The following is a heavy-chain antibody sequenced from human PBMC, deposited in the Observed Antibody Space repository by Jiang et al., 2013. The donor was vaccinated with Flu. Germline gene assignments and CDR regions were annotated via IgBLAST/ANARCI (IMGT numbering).Heavy chain of an antibody. V-gene: IGHV4-61*02. J-gene: IGHJ4*02. D-gene: IGHD3-10*01. Sequence: GLVKPSQTLSLTCTVSGGSITSGSYYWSWVRQPAGEGLEWIGRISTSGSTNYNPSLKSRVTISVDTSKNQFSLKLNSVTAADTAVYYCARDLPNRGLVDCWGQGTLVTVSS. CDR3: ARDLPNRGLVDC. CDR1: GGSITSGSYY. CDR2: ISTSGST.